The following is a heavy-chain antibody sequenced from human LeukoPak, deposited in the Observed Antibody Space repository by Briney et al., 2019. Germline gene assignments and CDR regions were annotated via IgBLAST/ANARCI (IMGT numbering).Heavy chain of an antibody. J-gene: IGHJ4*02. CDR2: MSPNSGDT. CDR3: ARGPPNWGYDY. D-gene: IGHD7-27*01. Sequence: VASVKVSCKASGYTFTSYDSNWVRQATGQRPEWMGWMSPNSGDTGYAQKFQDRVTMTRNASISTAYMELSSLRSDDTAVYYCARGPPNWGYDYWGPGTLVTVSS. V-gene: IGHV1-8*01. CDR1: GYTFTSYD.